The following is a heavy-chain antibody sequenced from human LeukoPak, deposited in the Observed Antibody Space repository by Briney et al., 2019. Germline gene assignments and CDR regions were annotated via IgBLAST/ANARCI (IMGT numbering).Heavy chain of an antibody. CDR2: INHSGST. D-gene: IGHD3-10*01. Sequence: SETLSLTCAVYGGSFSGYYWSWISQPPGKGLEWIGEINHSGSTNYNPSLKSRVTISVDTSKNQFSLKLSSVTAADTAVYYCARVPNRFGDPSYYYYMDVWGKGTTVTVSS. CDR1: GGSFSGYY. CDR3: ARVPNRFGDPSYYYYMDV. J-gene: IGHJ6*03. V-gene: IGHV4-34*01.